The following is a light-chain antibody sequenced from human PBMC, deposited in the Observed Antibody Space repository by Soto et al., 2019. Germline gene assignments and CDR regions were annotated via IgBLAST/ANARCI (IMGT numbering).Light chain of an antibody. J-gene: IGKJ4*01. V-gene: IGKV3-11*01. CDR1: QSVSSY. CDR2: VAS. Sequence: EIVLTQSPATLSLSPGERATLSCRASQSVSSYLAWYQQKPGQAPRLLIYVASNSATGIPARFSGSVSGTDFTLTISSLEPEDFAVYYCQQRSNWPLTFGGGTKVEIK. CDR3: QQRSNWPLT.